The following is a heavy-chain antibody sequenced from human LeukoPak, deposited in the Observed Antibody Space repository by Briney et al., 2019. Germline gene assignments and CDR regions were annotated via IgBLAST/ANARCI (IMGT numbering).Heavy chain of an antibody. D-gene: IGHD3-10*01. CDR3: ARGITMVRGELDY. V-gene: IGHV1-69*05. J-gene: IGHJ4*02. Sequence: ASVKVSCKASVGTFSSYAISWVRQAPGQGLEWMGRIIPIFGTANYAQKFQGRVTITTDESTSTAYMELSSLRSEDTAVYYCARGITMVRGELDYWGQGTLVTVSS. CDR2: IIPIFGTA. CDR1: VGTFSSYA.